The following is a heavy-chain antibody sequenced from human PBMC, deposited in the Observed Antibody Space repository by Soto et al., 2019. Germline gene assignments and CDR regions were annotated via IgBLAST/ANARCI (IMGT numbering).Heavy chain of an antibody. D-gene: IGHD2-15*01. CDR1: GGTFSSYA. V-gene: IGHV1-69*01. CDR3: ASYCSGGSCYPYYYYGMDV. Sequence: QVQLVQSGAEVKKPGSSVKVSCKASGGTFSSYAISWVRQAPGQGLEWMVGIIPIFGTANYAQKFQGRVTITADESTSTAYMELSSLRSEDTAVYYCASYCSGGSCYPYYYYGMDVWGQGTTVTVSS. CDR2: IIPIFGTA. J-gene: IGHJ6*02.